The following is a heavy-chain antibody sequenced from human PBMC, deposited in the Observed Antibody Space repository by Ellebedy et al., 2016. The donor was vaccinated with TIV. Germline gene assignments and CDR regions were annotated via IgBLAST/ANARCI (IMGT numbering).Heavy chain of an antibody. CDR3: ARDFDLGTFDY. D-gene: IGHD3-9*01. CDR1: GYSISSGYY. V-gene: IGHV4-38-2*02. CDR2: IYHSGST. J-gene: IGHJ4*02. Sequence: SETLSLXXTVSGYSISSGYYWGWIRQPPGKGLEWIGSIYHSGSTYYNPSLKSRVTISVDTSKNQFSLKLSSVTAADTAVYYCARDFDLGTFDYWGQGTLVTVSS.